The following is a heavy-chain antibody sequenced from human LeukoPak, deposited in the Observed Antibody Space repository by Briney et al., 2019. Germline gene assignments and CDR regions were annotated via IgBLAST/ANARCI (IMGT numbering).Heavy chain of an antibody. Sequence: KPSETLSLTCTVSGGSISSSSYHWGWIRQPPGKGLEWIGSIYYSGSTYYNPSLKSRVTISVDTSKNQFSLKLSSVTAADTAVYYCARSRWELLLWEFDYWGQGTLVTVSS. V-gene: IGHV4-39*01. CDR3: ARSRWELLLWEFDY. D-gene: IGHD1-26*01. CDR2: IYYSGST. CDR1: GGSISSSSYH. J-gene: IGHJ4*02.